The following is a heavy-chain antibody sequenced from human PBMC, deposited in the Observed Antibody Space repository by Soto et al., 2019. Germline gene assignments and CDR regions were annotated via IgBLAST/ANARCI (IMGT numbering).Heavy chain of an antibody. CDR1: GATFSSYA. J-gene: IGHJ6*02. D-gene: IGHD3-3*01. Sequence: GASVKVSCKASGATFSSYAISWVRQAPGQGLEWMGGIIPIFGTANYAQKFQGRVTITADKSTSTAYMELSSLRSEDTAVYYCARDHRITIFGVGIPSYGMDVWGQGTTFTVSS. V-gene: IGHV1-69*06. CDR3: ARDHRITIFGVGIPSYGMDV. CDR2: IIPIFGTA.